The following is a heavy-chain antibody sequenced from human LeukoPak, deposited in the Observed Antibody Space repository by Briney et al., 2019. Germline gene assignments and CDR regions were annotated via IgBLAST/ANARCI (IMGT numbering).Heavy chain of an antibody. CDR1: GXPFSSYA. J-gene: IGHJ4*02. V-gene: IGHV3-23*01. D-gene: IGHD1-26*01. Sequence: PGGSLRLSCAASGXPFSSYALSWVRQAPGKGLEWVSAIRSNGISTYYADSVKGRFTISRDNSNNTLYLQMNSLRAEDTAVYYCATHSGSYSFDYWGQGTLVTVSS. CDR3: ATHSGSYSFDY. CDR2: IRSNGIST.